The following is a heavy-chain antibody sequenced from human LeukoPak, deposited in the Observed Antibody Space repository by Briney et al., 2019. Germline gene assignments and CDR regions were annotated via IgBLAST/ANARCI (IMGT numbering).Heavy chain of an antibody. CDR2: ISNNGGST. Sequence: PGGSLRLSCAASGFTFDDYAMLWVRQVPGKGLEWVSLISNNGGSTYYADSAKGRFTISRDNSKNSLYLQMNSLRAEDTAVYYCTTDTPEEPPARFGELYWVGYWGQGTLVTVSS. V-gene: IGHV3-43D*03. D-gene: IGHD3-10*01. CDR1: GFTFDDYA. J-gene: IGHJ4*02. CDR3: TTDTPEEPPARFGELYWVGY.